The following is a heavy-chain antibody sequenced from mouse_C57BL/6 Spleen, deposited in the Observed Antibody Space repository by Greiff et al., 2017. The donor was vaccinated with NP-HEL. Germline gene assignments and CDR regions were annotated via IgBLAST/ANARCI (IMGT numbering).Heavy chain of an antibody. V-gene: IGHV1-54*01. CDR3: ARGDYYGSSYGYAMDY. CDR1: GYAFTNYL. D-gene: IGHD1-1*01. J-gene: IGHJ4*01. Sequence: QVQLQQSGAELVRPGTSVKVSCKASGYAFTNYLIEWVKQRPGQGLEWIGVINPGSGGTNYNEKFKGKATLTADKSSSTAYMQLSSLTSEDSAVYFCARGDYYGSSYGYAMDYWAQGTSVTVSS. CDR2: INPGSGGT.